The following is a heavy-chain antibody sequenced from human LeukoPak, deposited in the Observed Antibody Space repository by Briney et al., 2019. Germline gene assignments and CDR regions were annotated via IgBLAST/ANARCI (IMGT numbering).Heavy chain of an antibody. CDR1: GFTFDDYV. D-gene: IGHD3-22*01. CDR2: NHWNGRST. J-gene: IGHJ3*02. V-gene: IGHV3-20*01. CDR3: ARDRSDYYDSSGGDDAFDI. Sequence: PGGSLILSCACSGFTFDDYVMSWVRQAPGKGLELVSGNHWNGRSTGYADSVKGRFTISRDNAKNSLYLQMNSLRAEDTALYHCARDRSDYYDSSGGDDAFDIWGQGTMVTVSS.